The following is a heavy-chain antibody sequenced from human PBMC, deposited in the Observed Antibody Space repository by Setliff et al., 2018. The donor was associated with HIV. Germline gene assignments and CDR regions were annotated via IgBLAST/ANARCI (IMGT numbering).Heavy chain of an antibody. CDR3: ARLPFITIFGVLNGDDGFDI. V-gene: IGHV1-2*06. CDR1: GYTFTGYY. J-gene: IGHJ3*02. D-gene: IGHD3-3*01. Sequence: RASVKVSCKASGYTFTGYYMHWVRRAPGQGPEWLGRINPKSGGTRYAQKFQGRVSMTRDTAISTAYMELSRLRSDDSAVYYCARLPFITIFGVLNGDDGFDIWGQGTMVTVSS. CDR2: INPKSGGT.